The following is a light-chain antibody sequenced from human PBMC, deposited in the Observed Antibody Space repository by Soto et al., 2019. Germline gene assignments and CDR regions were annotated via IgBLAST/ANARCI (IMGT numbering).Light chain of an antibody. CDR3: QQYGNSPLT. CDR1: QSVSANY. CDR2: GAS. J-gene: IGKJ4*01. V-gene: IGKV3-20*01. Sequence: ETLLTPSPRTLSLSPGRRPTLSSRASQSVSANYLAWYHQKNGQPPRLXVYGASNRATGIPDRFSGSGYGTDFNLTISRLETEDFAMFYCQQYGNSPLTFGGGTKVDIK.